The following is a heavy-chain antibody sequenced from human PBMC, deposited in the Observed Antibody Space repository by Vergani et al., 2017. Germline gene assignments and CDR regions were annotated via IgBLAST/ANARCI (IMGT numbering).Heavy chain of an antibody. CDR3: ARGTVRSSTSCFDY. Sequence: QVQLVQSGAEVKKPGASVKVSCKASGYTFTSYYMHWVRQAPGQGLEWMGRIIPILGIANYAQKFQGRVTITADKSTSTAYMELSSLRSEDTAVYYCARGTVRSSTSCFDYWGQGTLVTVSS. CDR1: GYTFTSYY. J-gene: IGHJ4*02. D-gene: IGHD2-2*01. V-gene: IGHV1-69*09. CDR2: IIPILGIA.